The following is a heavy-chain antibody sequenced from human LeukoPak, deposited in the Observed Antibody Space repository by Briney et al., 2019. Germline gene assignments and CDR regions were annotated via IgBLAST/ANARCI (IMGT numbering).Heavy chain of an antibody. CDR2: IYYSGST. D-gene: IGHD1-26*01. CDR1: GGSISGHY. Sequence: SETLSLTCTVSGGSISGHYWSWLRQPPGKGLEWIGYIYYSGSTNYNPSLKSRVTISVDTSKNQFSLKRSSVTAADTAVYYCAGLGSYSDYWGQGTLVSVSS. V-gene: IGHV4-59*08. CDR3: AGLGSYSDY. J-gene: IGHJ4*02.